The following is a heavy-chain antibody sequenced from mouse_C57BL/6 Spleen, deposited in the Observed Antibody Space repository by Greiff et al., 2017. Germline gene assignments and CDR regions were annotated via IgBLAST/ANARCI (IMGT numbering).Heavy chain of an antibody. CDR1: GYTFTSYW. D-gene: IGHD2-3*01. V-gene: IGHV1-53*01. CDR2: INPSNGGT. Sequence: QVQLKQPGTELVKPGASVKLSCKASGYTFTSYWMHWVKQRPGQGLEWIGNINPSNGGTNYNEKFKSKATLTVDKSSSTAYMQLSSLTSEDSAVYYCARRKIYDGYYDYAMDTGVKEPQSPSPQ. J-gene: IGHJ4*01. CDR3: ARRKIYDGYYDYAMDT.